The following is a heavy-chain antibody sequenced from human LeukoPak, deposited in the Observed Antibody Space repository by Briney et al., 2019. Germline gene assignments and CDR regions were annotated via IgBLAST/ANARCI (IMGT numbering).Heavy chain of an antibody. V-gene: IGHV3-66*01. CDR2: ISRGDTT. J-gene: IGHJ4*02. CDR1: GFTVRSNY. Sequence: PGGSLRLSCAVSGFTVRSNYMSWVRQAPGKRLEWVSAISRGDTTYYADSVKGRFTISRDNIENSLYLQMTNLRAEDTAVYYCVRDIRSSWQYFDYWGQGTLVTVSS. D-gene: IGHD6-13*01. CDR3: VRDIRSSWQYFDY.